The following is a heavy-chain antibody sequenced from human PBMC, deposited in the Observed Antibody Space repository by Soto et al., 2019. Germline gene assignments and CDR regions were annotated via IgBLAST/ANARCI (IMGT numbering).Heavy chain of an antibody. CDR1: GYTFTSYG. V-gene: IGHV1-18*01. CDR3: ARDRGVPGIYYRYYYGMDV. CDR2: ISAYNGNT. D-gene: IGHD1-26*01. Sequence: QVQLVQSGAEVKKPGASVKVSCKASGYTFTSYGISWVRQAPGQGLEWMGWISAYNGNTNYAQKLQGRVPMTTDPSTSTAYMVLGSLGADDTAVYYSARDRGVPGIYYRYYYGMDVCGQGTTVTVSS. J-gene: IGHJ6*02.